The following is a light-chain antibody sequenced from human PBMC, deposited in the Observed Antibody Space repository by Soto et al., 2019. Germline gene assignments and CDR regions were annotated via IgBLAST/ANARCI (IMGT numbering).Light chain of an antibody. CDR3: QQRSNWPGIT. J-gene: IGKJ3*01. Sequence: EIVMTQSPATLSVSPGERATLSCRASQSVNSNLAWYQQESGQPPRLLIYGASTRATGIPARFSGSGSGTDFTLTISSLEPEDFAVYYCQQRSNWPGITFGPGTKVDIK. CDR2: GAS. CDR1: QSVNSN. V-gene: IGKV3-15*01.